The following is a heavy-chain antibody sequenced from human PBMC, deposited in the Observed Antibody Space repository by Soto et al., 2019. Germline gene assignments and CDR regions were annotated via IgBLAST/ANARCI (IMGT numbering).Heavy chain of an antibody. CDR3: ARTYYDILTVYKGIDY. CDR2: IYHSGST. Sequence: QVQLQESGPGLVKPSGTLSLTCAVSGGSISSSNWWSWVRQPPGKGLEWIGEIYHSGSTNYNPSLKGRVPISVDKSKNHFSLKLSSVTAADTAVYYCARTYYDILTVYKGIDYWGQGTLVTVSS. V-gene: IGHV4-4*02. CDR1: GGSISSSNW. J-gene: IGHJ4*02. D-gene: IGHD3-9*01.